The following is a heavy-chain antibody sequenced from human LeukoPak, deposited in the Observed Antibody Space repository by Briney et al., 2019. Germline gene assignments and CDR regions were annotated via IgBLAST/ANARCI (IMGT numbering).Heavy chain of an antibody. CDR1: GGSISSSNHY. CDR3: AIPGPYFSYYGADV. CDR2: VYYSGTT. V-gene: IGHV4-39*01. Sequence: SETLSLTCTVSGGSISSSNHYWGWIRQPPGTGLEWIGNVYYSGTTYYNPSLKSRVTISVDTSKNQFSLKLRSVTAADTAVYYCAIPGPYFSYYGADVWGQGTTVTVSS. J-gene: IGHJ6*02. D-gene: IGHD2/OR15-2a*01.